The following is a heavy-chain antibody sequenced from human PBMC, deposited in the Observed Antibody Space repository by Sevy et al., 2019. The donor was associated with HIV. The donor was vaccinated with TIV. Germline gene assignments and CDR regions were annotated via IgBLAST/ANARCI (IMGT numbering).Heavy chain of an antibody. CDR3: ARARLDYEFWSGSYFSRAPWGYKYYAMDV. CDR2: MNPNNGNT. CDR1: GYPFTNFD. J-gene: IGHJ6*02. Sequence: ASVKVSCKAAGYPFTNFDINWVRQATGQGLEWMGWMNPNNGNTHYAQKFQGRFTMTRSSSANTAYMELSSLTSEDTAIYYCARARLDYEFWSGSYFSRAPWGYKYYAMDVWGQGTTVTVSS. D-gene: IGHD3-3*01. V-gene: IGHV1-8*01.